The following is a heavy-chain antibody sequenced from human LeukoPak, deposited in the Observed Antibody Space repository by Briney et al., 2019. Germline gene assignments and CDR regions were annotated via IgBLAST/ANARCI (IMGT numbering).Heavy chain of an antibody. CDR2: IYHSGST. Sequence: SETLSLTCTVSGYSISSGYYWGWIRQPPGKGLEWIGSIYHSGSTYYNPSLRSRVTISVDTSKNQFSLKLSSVTAADTAVYYCARDPFITMVRGVIIDYWGQGTLVTVSS. CDR3: ARDPFITMVRGVIIDY. J-gene: IGHJ4*02. CDR1: GYSISSGYY. D-gene: IGHD3-10*01. V-gene: IGHV4-38-2*02.